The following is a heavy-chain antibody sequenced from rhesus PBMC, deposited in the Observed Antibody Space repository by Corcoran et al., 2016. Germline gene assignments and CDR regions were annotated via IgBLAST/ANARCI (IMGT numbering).Heavy chain of an antibody. CDR3: ARERGYGSSWYFDY. J-gene: IGHJ4*01. D-gene: IGHD4-29*01. CDR2: IGGSMVNP. CDR1: GYSISSGYG. V-gene: IGHV4-127*01. Sequence: QVQLQESGPGLVKPSETLSLTCAVSGYSISSGYGWSWIRQPPGKGVEWIGYIGGSMVNPNNTPPPKSRGTISKDPSKNQFSLKLSSVTAADTAVYYCARERGYGSSWYFDYWGQGVLVTVSS.